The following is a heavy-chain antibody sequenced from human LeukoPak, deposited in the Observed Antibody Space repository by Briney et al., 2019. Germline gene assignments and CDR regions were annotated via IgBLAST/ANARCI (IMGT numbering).Heavy chain of an antibody. V-gene: IGHV1-18*01. CDR3: ARHSSHSHFDY. Sequence: ASVKVSCKASGYTSTSYAFSWVRQAPGQGLEWMGWINTYNGNTDYAQKLQGRVTMTTDTSTSTAYMELRSLRSDDTAVYYCARHSSHSHFDYWGQGTLVTVSS. D-gene: IGHD3-22*01. CDR1: GYTSTSYA. CDR2: INTYNGNT. J-gene: IGHJ4*02.